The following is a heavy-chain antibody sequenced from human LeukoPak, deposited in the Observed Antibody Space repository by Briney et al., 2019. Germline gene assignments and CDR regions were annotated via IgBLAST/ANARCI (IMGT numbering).Heavy chain of an antibody. Sequence: SETLSLTCTVSGGSISSYYWSWIRQPPGKGLEWIGEINHSGSTNYNPSLKSRVTISVDTSKNQFSLKLSSVTAADTAVYYCASMQWLATGFQHWGQGTLVTVSS. CDR3: ASMQWLATGFQH. V-gene: IGHV4-34*01. CDR2: INHSGST. J-gene: IGHJ1*01. D-gene: IGHD6-19*01. CDR1: GGSISSYY.